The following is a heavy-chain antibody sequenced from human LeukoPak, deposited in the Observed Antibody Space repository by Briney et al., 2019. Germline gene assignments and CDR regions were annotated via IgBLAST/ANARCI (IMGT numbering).Heavy chain of an antibody. CDR1: GGSISSYY. J-gene: IGHJ1*01. CDR3: ARHTYYYDSSGYYQQYFQH. D-gene: IGHD3-22*01. Sequence: SETLSLTCTVSGGSISSYYWSWIRQPPGKGLEWIGYIYYSGSTNYNPSLKSRVTISVDTSKNQFSLKLSSVTAADTAVYYCARHTYYYDSSGYYQQYFQHWGQGTLVTVSS. V-gene: IGHV4-59*08. CDR2: IYYSGST.